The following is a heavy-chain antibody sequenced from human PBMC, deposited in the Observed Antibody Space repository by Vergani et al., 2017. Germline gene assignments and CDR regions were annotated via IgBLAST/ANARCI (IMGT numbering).Heavy chain of an antibody. Sequence: QVQLQESGPGLVKPSETLSLTCTVSGGPISSYYWRWIRQPPGKGLEWIGYIYYSGSTNYNPSLKSRVTISVDTSNNQFSLKLSSVTAADTAVYYCASSPQGDYGRNWFDPWGQGTLVTVSS. V-gene: IGHV4-59*01. CDR1: GGPISSYY. CDR2: IYYSGST. J-gene: IGHJ5*02. CDR3: ASSPQGDYGRNWFDP. D-gene: IGHD4-17*01.